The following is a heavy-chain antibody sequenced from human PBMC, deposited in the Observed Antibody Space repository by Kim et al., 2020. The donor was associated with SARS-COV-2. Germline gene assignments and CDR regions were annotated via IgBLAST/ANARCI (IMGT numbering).Heavy chain of an antibody. CDR3: ARALGYSGYGQGDAFDI. Sequence: GGSLRLSCAASGFTFSSYWMHWVRQPPGKGLVWVSRFNRDGSSTNYADSVKGRFTISRDNAKNTLYLQMNSLRAEDTAVYYCARALGYSGYGQGDAFDIWGQGTMVTVSS. CDR2: FNRDGSST. D-gene: IGHD5-12*01. J-gene: IGHJ3*02. V-gene: IGHV3-74*01. CDR1: GFTFSSYW.